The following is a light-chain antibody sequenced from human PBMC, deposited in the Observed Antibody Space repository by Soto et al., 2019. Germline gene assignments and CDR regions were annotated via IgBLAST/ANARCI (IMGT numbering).Light chain of an antibody. Sequence: DFQMTQAPSALSEQLGDRVTITRRASQSISNRLAWYQQKPGKAPKVLIYDASSLESGVPSRFSGSGSGTEFILTISSLQPDDFASYCCQHYGGMWRFGQGNRGDI. J-gene: IGKJ1*01. CDR2: DAS. CDR1: QSISNR. V-gene: IGKV1-5*01. CDR3: QHYGGMWR.